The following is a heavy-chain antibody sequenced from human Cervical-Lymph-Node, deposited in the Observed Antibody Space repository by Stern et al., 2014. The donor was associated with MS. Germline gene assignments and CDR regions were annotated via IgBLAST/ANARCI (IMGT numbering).Heavy chain of an antibody. CDR3: ARSTSADY. Sequence: VQLVQSGAEVKKPGASVTVSCKASGYTFTSFDIIWVRQAAGQGLEWMGWLNPNTGEKGYAQKFRGRVTMSRITSKSTAFMELSSLTSDDTALYFCARSTSADYWGQGTLVTVSS. CDR2: LNPNTGEK. V-gene: IGHV1-8*01. J-gene: IGHJ4*02. CDR1: GYTFTSFD.